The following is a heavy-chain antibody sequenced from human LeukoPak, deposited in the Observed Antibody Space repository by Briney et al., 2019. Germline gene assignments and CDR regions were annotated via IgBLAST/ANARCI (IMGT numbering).Heavy chain of an antibody. J-gene: IGHJ5*02. CDR1: GGYISSSRDY. Sequence: PSESLSLTCTVSGGYISSSRDYSGWIRQPPGKGLEWIGSIYYSGSTYYNPSLKSRVTISVDTSKNQFSLKLSSWTASDTAVWHCMAGTAMVADWFDPWGQGTLVTVSS. V-gene: IGHV4-39*01. CDR2: IYYSGST. CDR3: MAGTAMVADWFDP. D-gene: IGHD5-18*01.